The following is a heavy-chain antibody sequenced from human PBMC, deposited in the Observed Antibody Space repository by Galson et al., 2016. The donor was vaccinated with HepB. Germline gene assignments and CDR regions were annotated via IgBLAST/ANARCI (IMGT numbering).Heavy chain of an antibody. CDR3: ARSDKVESSFFGRRKGTAHCFFGY. V-gene: IGHV1-2*06. J-gene: IGHJ4*02. CDR2: INPNIGPT. D-gene: IGHD3-3*01. CDR1: GYSFSDYY. Sequence: SVKVSCKASGYSFSDYYIHWVRQAPGQGLEWVGRINPNIGPTKTSKKFQARVTLTRDTSHTTASMELSGLRSDDTAVYYCARSDKVESSFFGRRKGTAHCFFGYCGRGTKVTVSP.